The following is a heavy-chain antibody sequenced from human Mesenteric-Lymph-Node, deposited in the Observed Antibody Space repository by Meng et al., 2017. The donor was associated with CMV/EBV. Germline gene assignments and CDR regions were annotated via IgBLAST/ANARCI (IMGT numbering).Heavy chain of an antibody. Sequence: QITLKEPGPTLVKPTQTLTLTCTFSGFSLSTSGVGVGWIRQPPGKALEWLALIYWDDDKRYSPSLKSRLTITKDTSKNQVVLTMTNMDPVDTATYYCAHSSGIAAAGPFYFDYWGQGTLVTVSS. CDR1: GFSLSTSGVG. CDR2: IYWDDDK. J-gene: IGHJ4*02. V-gene: IGHV2-5*02. CDR3: AHSSGIAAAGPFYFDY. D-gene: IGHD6-13*01.